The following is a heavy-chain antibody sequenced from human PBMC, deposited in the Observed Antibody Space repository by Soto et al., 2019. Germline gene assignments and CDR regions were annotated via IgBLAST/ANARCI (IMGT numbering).Heavy chain of an antibody. D-gene: IGHD3-16*02. Sequence: SVKVSCKASGYTFTSYGISWVRQAPGQGLEWMGGIIPFFGKANYAQKLQGRVTITADESTSTAYMDLSGLRSEDTAVYYCARYRTKVPVAFDVWGQGTMVT. CDR1: GYTFTSYG. J-gene: IGHJ3*01. V-gene: IGHV1-69*13. CDR3: ARYRTKVPVAFDV. CDR2: IIPFFGKA.